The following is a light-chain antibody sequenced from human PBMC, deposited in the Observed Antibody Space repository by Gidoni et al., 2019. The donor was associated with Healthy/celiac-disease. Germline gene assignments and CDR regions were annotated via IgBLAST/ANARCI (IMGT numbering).Light chain of an antibody. J-gene: IGLJ2*01. CDR3: SSYTSSSTPVV. Sequence: QSALTQPASVSGSPGPSIPISCTGTSSDVGGYNYVSWYQPHPGKAPKLMIYDVSNRPSGVSNRFSGSKSGNTASLTISGLQAEDEADYYCSSYTSSSTPVVFGGGTKLTVL. CDR2: DVS. CDR1: SSDVGGYNY. V-gene: IGLV2-14*01.